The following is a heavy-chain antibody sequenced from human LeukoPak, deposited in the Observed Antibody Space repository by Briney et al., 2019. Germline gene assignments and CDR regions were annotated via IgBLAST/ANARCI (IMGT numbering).Heavy chain of an antibody. V-gene: IGHV3-33*08. CDR3: ARDGKGFGELFL. CDR1: GGSIISSNW. CDR2: IWYDGTKK. D-gene: IGHD3-10*01. J-gene: IGHJ4*02. Sequence: PSGTLSLTCAVSGGSIISSNWWSWVRQPPGKGLEWVAVIWYDGTKKYYVDSVKGRFTISRDNSKNTLYLQMNSLRAEDTAVYYCARDGKGFGELFLWGQGTLVTVSS.